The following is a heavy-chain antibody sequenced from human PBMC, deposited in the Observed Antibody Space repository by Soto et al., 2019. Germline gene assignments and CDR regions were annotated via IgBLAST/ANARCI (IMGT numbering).Heavy chain of an antibody. D-gene: IGHD3-9*01. J-gene: IGHJ4*02. CDR1: GYTLTELS. V-gene: IGHV1-24*01. CDR2: FDPEDGET. Sequence: ASVKVSCKVSGYTLTELSMHWVRQAPGKGLEWMGGFDPEDGETVYAQKFQGRVTMTEDTSTDTAYMELSSLRSEDTAVYYCATSVLRYFDWLSPGQYFDYWGQGTLVTVSS. CDR3: ATSVLRYFDWLSPGQYFDY.